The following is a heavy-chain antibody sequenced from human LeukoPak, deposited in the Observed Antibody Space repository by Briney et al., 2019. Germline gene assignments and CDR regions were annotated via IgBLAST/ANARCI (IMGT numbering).Heavy chain of an antibody. D-gene: IGHD4-23*01. J-gene: IGHJ4*02. V-gene: IGHV7-4-1*02. Sequence: GASVTVSCKASGYTFISYALNWVRQAPGQGLEWMGWINTNTGNPTYVQGFTGRFVFSLDTSVNTAYLQISSLKAEDTAVHYCARGGGNFVIDYWGQGTLVTVSS. CDR1: GYTFISYA. CDR3: ARGGGNFVIDY. CDR2: INTNTGNP.